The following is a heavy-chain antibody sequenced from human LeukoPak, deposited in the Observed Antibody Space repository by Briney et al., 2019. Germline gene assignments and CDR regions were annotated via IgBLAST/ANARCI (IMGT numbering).Heavy chain of an antibody. CDR1: GFTFRIYA. D-gene: IGHD3-22*01. J-gene: IGHJ4*02. CDR2: ITSSGDGT. CDR3: AKDRPNYYGSNGHYYRRDGDY. V-gene: IGHV3-23*01. Sequence: GGSLRLSXAASGFTFRIYATSWVRQAPGKGLQWVSSITSSGDGTYYADSVKGRFTISRDNSENMLYLQMNSLRVEDTAVYFCAKDRPNYYGSNGHYYRRDGDYWGQGTLVTVSS.